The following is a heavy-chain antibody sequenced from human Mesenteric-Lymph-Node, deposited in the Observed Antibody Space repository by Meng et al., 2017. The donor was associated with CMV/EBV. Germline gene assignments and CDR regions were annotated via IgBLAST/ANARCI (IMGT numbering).Heavy chain of an antibody. CDR3: ARDASGTRNFDY. CDR2: INPNSGGT. J-gene: IGHJ4*02. D-gene: IGHD6-13*01. Sequence: SCKASGGTFSSYAISWVRQAPGQGLEWMGGINPNSGGTNNAQKFQDWVTMTSDTSISTVYMELSRLRSDDTAVYYCARDASGTRNFDYWGQGTLVTVSS. CDR1: GGTFSSYA. V-gene: IGHV1-2*04.